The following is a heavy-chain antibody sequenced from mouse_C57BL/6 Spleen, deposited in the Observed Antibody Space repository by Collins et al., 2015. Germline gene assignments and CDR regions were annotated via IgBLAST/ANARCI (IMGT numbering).Heavy chain of an antibody. J-gene: IGHJ3*01. CDR1: GFTFSSYG. CDR3: ARHSFYGNYDGLFAY. V-gene: IGHV5-6*01. Sequence: EVQLVESGGDLVKPGGSLKLSCAASGFTFSSYGMSWVRQTPDKRLEWVATISSGGSYTYYPDSVKGRFTISRDNAKNTLYLQMSSLKSEDTAMYYCARHSFYGNYDGLFAYWGQGTLVTVSA. CDR2: ISSGGSYT. D-gene: IGHD2-10*01.